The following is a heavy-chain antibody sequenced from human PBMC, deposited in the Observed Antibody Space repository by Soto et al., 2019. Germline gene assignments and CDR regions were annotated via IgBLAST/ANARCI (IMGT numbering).Heavy chain of an antibody. Sequence: PSETLSLTCAVYGGSFSGYYWSWIRQPPGKGLEWIGEINHSGSTNYNPSLKSRVTISVDTSKNQFSLKLSSVTAADTAVYYCASLIAGISATGDYWGQGTLVTVSS. J-gene: IGHJ4*02. CDR1: GGSFSGYY. CDR3: ASLIAGISATGDY. CDR2: INHSGST. V-gene: IGHV4-34*01. D-gene: IGHD6-25*01.